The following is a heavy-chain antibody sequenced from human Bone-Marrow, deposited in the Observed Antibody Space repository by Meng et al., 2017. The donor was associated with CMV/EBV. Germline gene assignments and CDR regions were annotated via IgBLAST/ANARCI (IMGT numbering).Heavy chain of an antibody. Sequence: GESLKISCEASGFTFTSYAMHWVRQAPGKGPEWVTNISFDGRIKYYADSVRGRFTISRDNAKNSLYLQMNSLRAEDTAVYYCARSPIVVVPAAPDYWGQGTLVTVSS. CDR2: ISFDGRIK. D-gene: IGHD2-2*01. CDR3: ARSPIVVVPAAPDY. CDR1: GFTFTSYA. V-gene: IGHV3-30*04. J-gene: IGHJ4*02.